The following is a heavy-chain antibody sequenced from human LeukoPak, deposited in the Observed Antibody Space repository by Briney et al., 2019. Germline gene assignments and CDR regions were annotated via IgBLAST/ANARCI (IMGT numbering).Heavy chain of an antibody. CDR1: GFTFSSYA. V-gene: IGHV3-23*01. Sequence: GGSLRLSCAASGFTFSSYAMSWVRQAPGKGLEWVSAISGSGGSTYYADSVKGRFTISRDNSKNTLYLQMNSLRAEDTAVYYCAKEWDDYYDSSGYYYRSYYYYGMDVWGRGTTVTVSS. D-gene: IGHD3-22*01. J-gene: IGHJ6*02. CDR3: AKEWDDYYDSSGYYYRSYYYYGMDV. CDR2: ISGSGGST.